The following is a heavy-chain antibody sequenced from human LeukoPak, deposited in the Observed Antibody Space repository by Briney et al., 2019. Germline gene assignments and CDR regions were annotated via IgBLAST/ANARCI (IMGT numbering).Heavy chain of an antibody. CDR2: IYYSGST. D-gene: IGHD4-23*01. CDR3: ARGGAGNSEAFDI. V-gene: IGHV4-59*01. Sequence: PSETLSLTCTVSGGSISSYYWSWIRQPPGKGLEWIGYIYYSGSTNYNPSLKSRVTISVDTSKNQFSLKLSSVTAADTAVYYCARGGAGNSEAFDIWGQGTMVTDSS. CDR1: GGSISSYY. J-gene: IGHJ3*02.